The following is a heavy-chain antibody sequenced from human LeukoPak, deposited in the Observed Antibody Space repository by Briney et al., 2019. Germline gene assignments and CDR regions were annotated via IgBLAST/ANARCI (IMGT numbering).Heavy chain of an antibody. Sequence: ASVKVSCKASGYTFTGYYMHWVRQAPGQGLEWMGWINPNSGGTNYAQKFQGRVTMTRDTSISTAYMELSRLRSEDTAVYYCARLAVTTSLNWFDPWGQGTLVTVSS. CDR3: ARLAVTTSLNWFDP. D-gene: IGHD4-17*01. J-gene: IGHJ5*02. V-gene: IGHV1-2*02. CDR2: INPNSGGT. CDR1: GYTFTGYY.